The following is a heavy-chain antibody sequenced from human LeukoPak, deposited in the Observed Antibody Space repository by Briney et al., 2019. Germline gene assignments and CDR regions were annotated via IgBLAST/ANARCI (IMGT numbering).Heavy chain of an antibody. Sequence: PGGSLRLPCAASGFTFDDYGMSWVRQAPGKGLEWVSGINWNGDSRGYADSVKGRFTISRDNAKNSLYLQMNSLRAEDTAVYFCARATWDPNYYYYMDVWGKGTTVTISS. CDR2: INWNGDSR. V-gene: IGHV3-20*04. J-gene: IGHJ6*03. D-gene: IGHD1-26*01. CDR3: ARATWDPNYYYYMDV. CDR1: GFTFDDYG.